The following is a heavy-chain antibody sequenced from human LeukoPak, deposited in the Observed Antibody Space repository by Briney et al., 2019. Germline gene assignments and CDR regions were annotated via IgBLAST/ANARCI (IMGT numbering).Heavy chain of an antibody. V-gene: IGHV4-34*01. Sequence: NPSETLSLTCAVYGGSFSGYYWSWIRQPPGKGLERIGEINHSGSTNYNPSLKSRVTISVDTSKNQFSLKLSSVTAADTAVYYCARPRVHYCSGGSCYTRYYYGMDVWGQGTTVTVSS. D-gene: IGHD2-15*01. CDR3: ARPRVHYCSGGSCYTRYYYGMDV. CDR2: INHSGST. CDR1: GGSFSGYY. J-gene: IGHJ6*02.